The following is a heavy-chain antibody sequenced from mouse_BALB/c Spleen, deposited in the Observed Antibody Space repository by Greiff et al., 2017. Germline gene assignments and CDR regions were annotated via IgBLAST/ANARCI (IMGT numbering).Heavy chain of an antibody. CDR2: ISSGGST. V-gene: IGHV5-6-5*01. CDR3: ARDIDWDGGAMDY. D-gene: IGHD4-1*01. J-gene: IGHJ4*01. Sequence: EVMLVESGGGLVKPGGSLKLSCAASGFTFSSYAMSWVRQTPEKRLEWVASISSGGSTYYPDSVKGRFTISRDNSQSILYLQMNTLRAEDSATYYCARDIDWDGGAMDYWGQGTSVTVSS. CDR1: GFTFSSYA.